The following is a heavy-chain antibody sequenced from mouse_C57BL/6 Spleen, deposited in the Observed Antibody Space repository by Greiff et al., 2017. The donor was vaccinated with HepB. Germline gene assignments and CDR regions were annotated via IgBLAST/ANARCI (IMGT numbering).Heavy chain of an antibody. CDR3: ATITTVVATDAMDY. CDR1: GYTFTDYY. Sequence: VQLQQSGPVLVKPGASVTMSCKASGYTFTDYYMHWVKQSHGKSLEWIGVINPYNGGTSYNQKFKGKATLTVDKSSSTAYMELNSLTSEDSAVYYCATITTVVATDAMDYWGQGTSVTVSS. D-gene: IGHD1-1*01. V-gene: IGHV1-19*01. CDR2: INPYNGGT. J-gene: IGHJ4*01.